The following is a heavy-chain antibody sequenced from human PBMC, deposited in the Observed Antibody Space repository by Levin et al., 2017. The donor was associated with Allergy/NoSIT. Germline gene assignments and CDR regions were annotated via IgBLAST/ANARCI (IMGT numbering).Heavy chain of an antibody. J-gene: IGHJ4*02. CDR2: ISGSGGRT. CDR3: AKDGCSGGSCFSEFNY. CDR1: GFIFSSYA. Sequence: GGSLRLSCAASGFIFSSYAMNWVRQAPGKGLEWVSGISGSGGRTEYTDSVKGRFTISRDNSKNTLYLQMHSLRAEDTALYYCAKDGCSGGSCFSEFNYWGQGTLVTVPS. D-gene: IGHD2-15*01. V-gene: IGHV3-23*01.